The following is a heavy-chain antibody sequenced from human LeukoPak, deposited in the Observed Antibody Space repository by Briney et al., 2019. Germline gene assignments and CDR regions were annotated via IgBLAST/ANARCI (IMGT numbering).Heavy chain of an antibody. CDR3: ARGINYGANWLDP. CDR2: IYPNSGGT. V-gene: IGHV1-2*02. Sequence: ASVKVSCKTSGCTFTDDHLHWVRQAPGQGLEWMGWIYPNSGGTNYAQKFQGRVTMTRDTSISTAYMELRRLTSDDTAVYYCARGINYGANWLDPWGQGTLVTVSS. D-gene: IGHD4-23*01. J-gene: IGHJ5*02. CDR1: GCTFTDDH.